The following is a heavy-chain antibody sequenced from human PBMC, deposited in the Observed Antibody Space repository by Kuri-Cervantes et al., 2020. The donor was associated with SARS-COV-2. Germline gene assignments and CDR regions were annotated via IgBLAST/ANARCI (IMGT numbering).Heavy chain of an antibody. CDR3: ALRIVATIGFDY. D-gene: IGHD5-12*01. Sequence: SQTLSLTCAVSGYSISSGYYWGWIRQPPGKGLEWIGSIYYSGSTYYNPSLKSRVTISVDTSKNQFSLKLSSVTAADTAVYYCALRIVATIGFDYWGQGTLVTVSS. CDR2: IYYSGST. J-gene: IGHJ4*02. CDR1: GYSISSGYY. V-gene: IGHV4-38-2*01.